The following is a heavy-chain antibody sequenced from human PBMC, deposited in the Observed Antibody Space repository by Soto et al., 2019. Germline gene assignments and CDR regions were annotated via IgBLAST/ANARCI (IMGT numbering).Heavy chain of an antibody. CDR2: IYWDGDQ. CDR1: GVSLTASGVG. Sequence: SGPTLVNPTQTLTLTCTFSGVSLTASGVGVGWIRQPPGKALAWLALIYWDGDQYYNSSLKSRVTITRDTSKNQVVLTMTNIDPGDSATYFCAHAGDYDLLTFDHWGPGTLVTVSS. CDR3: AHAGDYDLLTFDH. J-gene: IGHJ4*02. V-gene: IGHV2-5*02. D-gene: IGHD4-17*01.